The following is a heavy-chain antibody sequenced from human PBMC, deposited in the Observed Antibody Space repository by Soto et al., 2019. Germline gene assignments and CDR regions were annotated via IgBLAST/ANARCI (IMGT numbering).Heavy chain of an antibody. CDR3: ARDPGGFGEVWDI. Sequence: QVRLVQYGAEVKRPGASVKVSCKASGYTFTGYYMYWVRQDPGQGLEWVGWMNPNTGGTNYAQMFQGRVTMTRDTSISTAYMELSRLTSDDTAVYYCARDPGGFGEVWDIWGQGTLVTVSS. CDR1: GYTFTGYY. CDR2: MNPNTGGT. D-gene: IGHD3-10*01. V-gene: IGHV1-2*02. J-gene: IGHJ4*02.